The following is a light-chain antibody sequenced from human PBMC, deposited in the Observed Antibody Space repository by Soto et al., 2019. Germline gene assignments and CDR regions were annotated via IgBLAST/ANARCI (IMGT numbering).Light chain of an antibody. V-gene: IGKV4-1*01. CDR3: QQYLSTSLT. Sequence: DIVMTQSPDFLAVSLGERATINCNSSQNILYSPNNKNYLTWYQLQPGQPPKMVIYWASTRESGVPDRFSGSGSGTDFTLTISSLQAEDVAVYYCQQYLSTSLTFGGGTKV. J-gene: IGKJ4*01. CDR2: WAS. CDR1: QNILYSPNNKNY.